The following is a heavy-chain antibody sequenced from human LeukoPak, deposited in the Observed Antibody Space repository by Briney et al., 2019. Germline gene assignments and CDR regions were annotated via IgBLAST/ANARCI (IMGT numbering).Heavy chain of an antibody. Sequence: SETLSLTCTVSGGSVSSGSYYWSWIRQPPGRGLEWIGYIYYSGSTNNHPSLKSRGTISVDTSKIQFSLKLSAVTAADSAVYYCARVKGHDYGDHFDYWGQGTLVTVPS. CDR1: GGSVSSGSYY. CDR2: IYYSGST. V-gene: IGHV4-61*01. D-gene: IGHD4-17*01. J-gene: IGHJ4*02. CDR3: ARVKGHDYGDHFDY.